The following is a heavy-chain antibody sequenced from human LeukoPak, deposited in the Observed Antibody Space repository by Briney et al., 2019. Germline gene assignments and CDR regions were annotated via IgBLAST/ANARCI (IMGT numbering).Heavy chain of an antibody. J-gene: IGHJ5*02. V-gene: IGHV3-23*01. CDR1: GFTFSSYA. CDR3: AKDLDIVATISAYNWFDP. CDR2: IYGSGGST. Sequence: GGSLRLSCEASGFTFSSYAMSWVRQAPGKGLEWVSVIYGSGGSTYYADSVKGRFTISRDNSKNTLYLQMNSLRAEDTAVYYCAKDLDIVATISAYNWFDPWGQGTLVTVSS. D-gene: IGHD5-12*01.